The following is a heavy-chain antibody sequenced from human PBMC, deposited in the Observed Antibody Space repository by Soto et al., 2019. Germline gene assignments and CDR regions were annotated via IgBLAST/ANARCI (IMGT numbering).Heavy chain of an antibody. V-gene: IGHV3-53*02. Sequence: EVQLVETGGDLIQPGGSLRLSCAASGFSVSSNYMTWVRQAPGKGLEWVSSIYSGDTTYYADSVKGRFTVSRDNSRNTLYLQMSSLRNEDTAVYYCARGYASSYGFGYWGQGTLVTVFS. CDR3: ARGYASSYGFGY. D-gene: IGHD5-18*01. CDR2: IYSGDTT. CDR1: GFSVSSNY. J-gene: IGHJ4*02.